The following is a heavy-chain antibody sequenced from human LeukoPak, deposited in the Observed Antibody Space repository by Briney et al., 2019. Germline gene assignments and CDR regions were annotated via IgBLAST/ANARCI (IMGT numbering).Heavy chain of an antibody. D-gene: IGHD5-12*01. V-gene: IGHV4-30-2*01. J-gene: IGHJ4*02. CDR2: VYHSGST. Sequence: SEALSLTCAVSGGSISSGGYSWSWIRQPPGKGLEWIGYVYHSGSTYYNPSLKSRVTISVDRSKNHFSLKLSSVTAADTAVYYCARDGRRDGYNIGFDYWGQGTLVTVSS. CDR3: ARDGRRDGYNIGFDY. CDR1: GGSISSGGYS.